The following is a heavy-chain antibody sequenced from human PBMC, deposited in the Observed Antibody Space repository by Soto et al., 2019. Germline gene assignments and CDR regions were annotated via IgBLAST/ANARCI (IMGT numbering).Heavy chain of an antibody. Sequence: PSQTLSLTCTLSGGSISRYYWRWIRQPTGKGLERIGYIYYRGSTNYSPSPKSRVTISVDTSKNLFSLQLSSVTAADTAVYYCARHSSCYINWFDPLDQGTLVTVSS. CDR1: GGSISRYY. J-gene: IGHJ5*02. V-gene: IGHV4-59*01. CDR2: IYYRGST. CDR3: ARHSSCYINWFDP. D-gene: IGHD3-22*01.